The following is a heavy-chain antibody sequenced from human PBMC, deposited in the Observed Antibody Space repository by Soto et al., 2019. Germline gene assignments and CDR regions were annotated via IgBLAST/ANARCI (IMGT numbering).Heavy chain of an antibody. CDR2: INAGNGNT. D-gene: IGHD3-16*02. CDR3: ARVITFGGVIGPGAFDI. CDR1: GYTFTSYA. Sequence: QVQLVQSGAEVKKPGASVKVSCKASGYTFTSYAMHWVRQAPGQRLEWMGWINAGNGNTKYSQKFQGRVTITRDTSASTAYMELSSLRSEDTAVYYCARVITFGGVIGPGAFDIWGQGTMVTVSS. V-gene: IGHV1-3*01. J-gene: IGHJ3*02.